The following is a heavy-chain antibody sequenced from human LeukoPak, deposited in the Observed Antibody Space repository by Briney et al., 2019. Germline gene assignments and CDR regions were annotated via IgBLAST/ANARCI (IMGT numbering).Heavy chain of an antibody. D-gene: IGHD6-13*01. CDR1: GVSISSSNSY. V-gene: IGHV4-39*07. CDR3: ARLPQKQLFYSSSWHNWFDP. CDR2: INHSGST. J-gene: IGHJ5*02. Sequence: SETLSLTCTVSGVSISSSNSYWGWIRQPPGKGLEWIGEINHSGSTNYNPSLKSRVTISVDTSKNQFSLKLSSVTAADAAVYYCARLPQKQLFYSSSWHNWFDPWGQGTLVTVSS.